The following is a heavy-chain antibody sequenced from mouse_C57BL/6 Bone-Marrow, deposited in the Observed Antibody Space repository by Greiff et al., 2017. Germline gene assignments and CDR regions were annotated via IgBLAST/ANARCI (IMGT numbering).Heavy chain of an antibody. V-gene: IGHV6-3*01. D-gene: IGHD1-1*01. Sequence: EVQLQQSGGGLVQPGGSMKLSCVASGFTFSNYWMNWVRQSPEKGLEWVAQIRLKSDNYATHYAESVKGRFTISRDDSKSSVYLQMNNLRAEDTGIYYCTRDGSSLDYWGQGTTLTVSS. CDR3: TRDGSSLDY. CDR2: IRLKSDNYAT. CDR1: GFTFSNYW. J-gene: IGHJ2*01.